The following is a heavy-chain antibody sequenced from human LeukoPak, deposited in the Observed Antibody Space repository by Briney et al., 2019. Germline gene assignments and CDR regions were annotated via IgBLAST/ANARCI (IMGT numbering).Heavy chain of an antibody. V-gene: IGHV4-59*01. D-gene: IGHD6-19*01. J-gene: IGHJ1*01. Sequence: SETLSLTCTVSGGSISSYYWSWIRQPPGKGLEWIGYIYYSGSTNYNPSLKSRVTISVDTSKNQFSLKLSSVTAADTAVYYGARGEAVAGCPYRRQSYRGNEYFQHWGQGTLVTVSS. CDR3: ARGEAVAGCPYRRQSYRGNEYFQH. CDR1: GGSISSYY. CDR2: IYYSGST.